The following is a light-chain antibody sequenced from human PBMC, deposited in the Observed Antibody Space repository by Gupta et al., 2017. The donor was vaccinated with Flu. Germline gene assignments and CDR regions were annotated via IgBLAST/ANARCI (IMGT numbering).Light chain of an antibody. CDR3: QSYDSFNRDVV. CDR1: SGSIATNY. J-gene: IGLJ2*01. V-gene: IGLV6-57*01. Sequence: NFMLTQPHSVSESPGKAVTISCTRNSGSIATNYVPWYQQRPGSSPATVIYEDSRRPSEVPDRFSGSIDSSSNSASLTISGLKTEDEAEYFCQSYDSFNRDVVFGGGTKLTVL. CDR2: EDS.